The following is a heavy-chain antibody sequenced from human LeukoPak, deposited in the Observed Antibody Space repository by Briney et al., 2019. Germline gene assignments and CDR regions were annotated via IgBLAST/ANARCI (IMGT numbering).Heavy chain of an antibody. Sequence: GSLRLFCATSGFHFSRYAMSWVRQGPGEGLEWVSAISGSGGSTYYADSVKGRFTISRDNSKNTLYLQMNSLRAEDTAVYYCAKYFTMIVVGPNDYWGQGTLVTVSS. CDR2: ISGSGGST. CDR1: GFHFSRYA. CDR3: AKYFTMIVVGPNDY. D-gene: IGHD3-22*01. V-gene: IGHV3-23*01. J-gene: IGHJ4*02.